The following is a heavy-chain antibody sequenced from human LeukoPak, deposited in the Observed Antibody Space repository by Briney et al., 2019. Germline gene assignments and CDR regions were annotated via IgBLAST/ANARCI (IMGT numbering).Heavy chain of an antibody. J-gene: IGHJ4*02. V-gene: IGHV4-39*07. CDR2: INHSGST. D-gene: IGHD3-10*01. CDR3: ARGSPYYYGSGSYNPYYFDY. CDR1: GGSISSSSYY. Sequence: SETLSLTCTVSGGSISSSSYYWGWIRQPPGKGLEWIGEINHSGSTNYNPSLKSRVTISVDTSKNQFSLKLSSVTAADTAVYYCARGSPYYYGSGSYNPYYFDYWGQGTLVTVSS.